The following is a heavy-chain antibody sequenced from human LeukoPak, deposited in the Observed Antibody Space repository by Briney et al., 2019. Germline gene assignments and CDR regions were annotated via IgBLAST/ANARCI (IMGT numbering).Heavy chain of an antibody. CDR3: ARDYYDSSGYWYAFDI. J-gene: IGHJ3*02. Sequence: GGSLRLSCAASGFGVSVNYMSWVRQAPGKGLVWVSRINADGSTTNYADSVKGRFTISRDNSKNTLYLQMNSLRAEDTAVYYCARDYYDSSGYWYAFDIWGQGTMVTVSS. CDR2: INADGSTT. D-gene: IGHD3-22*01. CDR1: GFGVSVNY. V-gene: IGHV3-74*01.